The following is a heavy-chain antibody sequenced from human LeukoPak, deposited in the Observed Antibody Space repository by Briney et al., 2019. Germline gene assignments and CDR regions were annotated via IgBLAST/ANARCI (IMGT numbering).Heavy chain of an antibody. CDR1: GFTFDDYA. D-gene: IGHD6-6*01. J-gene: IGHJ6*03. Sequence: PGRSLRLSCAASGFTFDDYAMHWVRQAPGKGLEWVSGISWNSGSIGYADSVKGRFTISRDNAKNSLYLQMNSLRAEDTALYYCAKDRSSSYYYYYMGVWGKGTTVTVSS. CDR2: ISWNSGSI. V-gene: IGHV3-9*01. CDR3: AKDRSSSYYYYYMGV.